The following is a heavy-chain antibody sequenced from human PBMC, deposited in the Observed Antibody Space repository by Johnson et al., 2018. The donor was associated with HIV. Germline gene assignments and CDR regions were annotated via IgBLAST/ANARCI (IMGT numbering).Heavy chain of an antibody. CDR2: ISWNSGST. Sequence: VQLVESGGGLVQPGRSLRLSCAASGFTFDDYAMHWVRQAPGKGLEWVSGISWNSGSTYYADSVKGRFTISRDNSKNTLYLQMNSLRAEDTAVYYCAKDGGRLRTDAFDIWGQGTMVTVSS. V-gene: IGHV3-9*01. J-gene: IGHJ3*02. D-gene: IGHD2-15*01. CDR1: GFTFDDYA. CDR3: AKDGGRLRTDAFDI.